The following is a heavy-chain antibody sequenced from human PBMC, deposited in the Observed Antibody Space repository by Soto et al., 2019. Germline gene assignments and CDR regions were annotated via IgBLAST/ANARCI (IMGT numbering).Heavy chain of an antibody. V-gene: IGHV4-34*01. Sequence: ETLSLTCAVYGGSFSGYYWSWIRQPPGKGLEWIGEINHSGSTNYNPSLKSRVTISVDTSKNQFSLKLSSVTAADTAVYYCARGSGATEYYMDVWGKGTTVTVSS. J-gene: IGHJ6*03. CDR3: ARGSGATEYYMDV. CDR2: INHSGST. CDR1: GGSFSGYY. D-gene: IGHD1-26*01.